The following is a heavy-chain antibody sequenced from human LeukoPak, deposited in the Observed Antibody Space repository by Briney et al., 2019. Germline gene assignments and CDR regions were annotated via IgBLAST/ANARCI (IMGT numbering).Heavy chain of an antibody. D-gene: IGHD3-9*01. CDR1: GFTFSSYW. CDR2: IKQDGSEK. J-gene: IGHJ5*02. CDR3: ARDLSSGVRYFDWLLPHNWFDP. Sequence: GGSLRLSCAASGFTFSSYWMSWVRQAPGKGLEWVANIKQDGSEKYYVDSVKGRFTISRDNAKDSLYLQMNSLRAEDTAVYYCARDLSSGVRYFDWLLPHNWFDPWGQGTLVTVSS. V-gene: IGHV3-7*01.